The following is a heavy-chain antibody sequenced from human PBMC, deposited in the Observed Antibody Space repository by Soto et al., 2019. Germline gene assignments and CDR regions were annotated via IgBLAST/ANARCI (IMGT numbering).Heavy chain of an antibody. Sequence: SETLSLTCSVSGDSISSGNFYWTWVRQPPGKGLEWLGYIFHSGRPSYNPSLESRLTISADTSENHILLTLRSVSAADTAVYYCGRTPLLTAGGGIDYWGQGTLVTVSS. CDR3: GRTPLLTAGGGIDY. CDR1: GDSISSGNFY. D-gene: IGHD6-13*01. CDR2: IFHSGRP. V-gene: IGHV4-30-4*01. J-gene: IGHJ4*02.